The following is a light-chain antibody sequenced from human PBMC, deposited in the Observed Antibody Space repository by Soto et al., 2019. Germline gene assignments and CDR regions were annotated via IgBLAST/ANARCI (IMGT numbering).Light chain of an antibody. CDR1: QSISTY. CDR2: AAS. Sequence: DIQMTQSPSSLSASVGDRVTITCRAGQSISTYLNWYQQKSGKPPKLLISAASSLQSGVPSRFSGSGSGTDFTLTISSLQPDDFATYYCQQYSSYWTFGPGTKVDIK. CDR3: QQYSSYWT. V-gene: IGKV1-39*01. J-gene: IGKJ1*01.